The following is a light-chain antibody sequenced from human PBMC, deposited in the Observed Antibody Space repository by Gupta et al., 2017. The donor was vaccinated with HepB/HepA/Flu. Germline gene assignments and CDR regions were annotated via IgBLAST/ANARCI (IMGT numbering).Light chain of an antibody. CDR3: QQYNKWPPFT. V-gene: IGKV3-15*01. Sequence: EIVMTQSPATLSVSPGERATLSCRASQSVSSNLAWYQQKPGRTPRLLIYAASARATGVPARFRGSGSGTEFTLTISSLQSEDFAVYYCQQYNKWPPFTFGQGTXLEIK. J-gene: IGKJ5*01. CDR2: AAS. CDR1: QSVSSN.